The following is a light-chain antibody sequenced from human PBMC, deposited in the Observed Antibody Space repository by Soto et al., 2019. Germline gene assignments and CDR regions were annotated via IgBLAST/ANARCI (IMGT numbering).Light chain of an antibody. V-gene: IGKV1-33*01. CDR1: QDISKY. Sequence: DIQMTQSPSSLSASVGDRITITCQASQDISKYLNWYQHKPGKAPKLLIYDASNFETGVPSRFSGSGSGTEFTFTISSLQPDDIATYYCQQYDNLPLTFGGGTKVDIK. CDR3: QQYDNLPLT. J-gene: IGKJ4*01. CDR2: DAS.